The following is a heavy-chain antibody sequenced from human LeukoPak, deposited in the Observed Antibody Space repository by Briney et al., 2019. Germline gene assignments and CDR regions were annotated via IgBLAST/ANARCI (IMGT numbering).Heavy chain of an antibody. CDR3: ARQITKYGDYHLDY. D-gene: IGHD4-17*01. J-gene: IGHJ4*02. CDR2: FYPATSDI. V-gene: IGHV5-51*01. Sequence: GESLKISCKAPGYHFTTYWIGWVRQTPGKGLEWMGIFYPATSDIRYSPSFQGQVTISADKSISTAYLQWNSLKASDTAMYYCARQITKYGDYHLDYWGQGTLVTVSS. CDR1: GYHFTTYW.